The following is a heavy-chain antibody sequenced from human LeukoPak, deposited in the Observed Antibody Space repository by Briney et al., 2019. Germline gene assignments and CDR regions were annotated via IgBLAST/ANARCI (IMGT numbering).Heavy chain of an antibody. V-gene: IGHV3-21*01. CDR2: ISSSSSYI. CDR1: GFTFSSYS. D-gene: IGHD2-2*01. Sequence: PGGSLRLSCAASGFTFSSYSMNWVRQAPGKGLEWVSSISSSSSYIYYADSVKDRFTISRDNAKNSLYLQMNSLRAEDTAVYYCARVCSSTSCYGADAFDIWGQGTMVTVSS. CDR3: ARVCSSTSCYGADAFDI. J-gene: IGHJ3*02.